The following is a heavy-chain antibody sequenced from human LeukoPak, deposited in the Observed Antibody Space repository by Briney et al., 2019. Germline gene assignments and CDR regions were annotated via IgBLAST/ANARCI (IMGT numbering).Heavy chain of an antibody. D-gene: IGHD3-16*02. CDR2: IYPGDSDT. CDR1: GYSFTTYW. J-gene: IGHJ2*01. V-gene: IGHV5-51*01. CDR3: ARLFRGVISSWYFDL. Sequence: GDSLKISCKGSGYSFTTYWIGWVRQMPGKGLEWMGIIYPGDSDTRYSPSFQGQVTISADKSISTAYLQWSSLKASDTAIYYCARLFRGVISSWYFDLWGCGTLVTVSS.